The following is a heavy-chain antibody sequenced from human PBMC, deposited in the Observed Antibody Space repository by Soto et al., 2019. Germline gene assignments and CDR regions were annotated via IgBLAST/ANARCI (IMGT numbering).Heavy chain of an antibody. CDR2: INPKSGGT. V-gene: IGHV1-2*04. CDR3: ARGDSTDCSNGVCSFFYKHDMDV. CDR1: GYSFTDYH. D-gene: IGHD2-8*01. J-gene: IGHJ6*02. Sequence: QVQLVQSGAEVKKPGASVKVSCKASGYSFTDYHIHWVRQAPGQGLEWLGRINPKSGGTSTAQKFQGWVTMTTDTSISTASMELTSLTSDDTAMYYCARGDSTDCSNGVCSFFYKHDMDVWGQGTTVTVSS.